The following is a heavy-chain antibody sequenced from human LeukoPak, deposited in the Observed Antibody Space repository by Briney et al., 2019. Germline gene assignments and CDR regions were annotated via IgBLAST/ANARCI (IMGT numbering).Heavy chain of an antibody. CDR3: ARDVGGYYHGNFEY. CDR2: ISYGGST. J-gene: IGHJ4*02. Sequence: SETLSLTCTDSGGSIRRGDHYWSWIRQLPGKGLEWIGYISYGGSTFYNPSLKSRAAISVDTSKTQFSLKLTSVTAADTAVYYCARDVGGYYHGNFEYWGQGILVTVSS. V-gene: IGHV4-31*03. CDR1: GGSIRRGDHY. D-gene: IGHD3-22*01.